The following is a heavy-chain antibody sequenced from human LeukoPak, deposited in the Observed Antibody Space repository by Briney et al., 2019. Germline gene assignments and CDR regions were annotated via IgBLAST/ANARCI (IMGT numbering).Heavy chain of an antibody. D-gene: IGHD5-12*01. Sequence: GGSLRLSCAASGFTFSSYAMHWVRQAPGKGLEWVAVISYDGSNKYYADSVKGRFTISRDNSKNTLYLQMNSLRAEDTAVYYCARDPWIHIVAKRGYYFDYWGQGTLVTVSS. CDR2: ISYDGSNK. V-gene: IGHV3-30*01. CDR1: GFTFSSYA. J-gene: IGHJ4*02. CDR3: ARDPWIHIVAKRGYYFDY.